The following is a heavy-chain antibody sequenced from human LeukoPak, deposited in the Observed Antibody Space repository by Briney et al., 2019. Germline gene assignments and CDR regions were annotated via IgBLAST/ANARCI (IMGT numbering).Heavy chain of an antibody. CDR2: INHSGST. J-gene: IGHJ3*02. Sequence: PSETLSLTCAVYGGSFSGYYWSWIRQPPGKGLEWIGEINHSGSTNYNPSLKSRVTISVDTSKNQFSLKLSSVTAADTAVYYCARRRLWFGKIFDAFDIWGQGTMVTVSS. D-gene: IGHD3-10*01. CDR3: ARRRLWFGKIFDAFDI. V-gene: IGHV4-34*01. CDR1: GGSFSGYY.